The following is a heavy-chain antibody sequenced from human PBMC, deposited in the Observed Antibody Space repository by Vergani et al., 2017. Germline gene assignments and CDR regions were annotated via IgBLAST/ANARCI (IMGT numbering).Heavy chain of an antibody. D-gene: IGHD5-18*01. J-gene: IGHJ4*02. CDR1: GFTFSSYW. CDR3: AREETAITAMAPGYYFDY. V-gene: IGHV3-74*01. CDR2: INSDGSSI. Sequence: EVQLAESGGGLVQPGGSLRLSCAASGFTFSSYWMHWVRQAPGKGLVWVSRINSDGSSISYADSVKGRFTISRDNAKNTLYLQMYSLRAADTAVYYCAREETAITAMAPGYYFDYLGQGTLVTVSS.